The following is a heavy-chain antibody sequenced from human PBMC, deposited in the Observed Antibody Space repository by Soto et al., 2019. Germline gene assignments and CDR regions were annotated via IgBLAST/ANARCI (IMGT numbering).Heavy chain of an antibody. CDR2: IYYSGST. V-gene: IGHV4-39*01. J-gene: IGHJ4*02. CDR3: DTSGYYVFDY. Sequence: CTVSGGSISSSSYYWGWIRQPPGKGLEWIGSIYYSGSTYYNPSLKSRVTISVDTSKNQFSLKLSSVTAADTAVYYHDTSGYYVFDYWGQGTLVTVSS. CDR1: GGSISSSSYY. D-gene: IGHD3-22*01.